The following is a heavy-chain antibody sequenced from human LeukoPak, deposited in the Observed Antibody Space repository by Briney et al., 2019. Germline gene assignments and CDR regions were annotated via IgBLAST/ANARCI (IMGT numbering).Heavy chain of an antibody. CDR2: INSDGSST. V-gene: IGHV3-74*01. CDR3: ATHCSSTSCLDY. Sequence: PGGSLRLSCAASGFTFSSYWMHWVRQAPGKGLVWVSRINSDGSSTSYADSVKGRFTISRDNAKNTLYLQTNSLRAEDTAVYYCATHCSSTSCLDYWGQGTLVTVSS. D-gene: IGHD2-2*01. CDR1: GFTFSSYW. J-gene: IGHJ4*02.